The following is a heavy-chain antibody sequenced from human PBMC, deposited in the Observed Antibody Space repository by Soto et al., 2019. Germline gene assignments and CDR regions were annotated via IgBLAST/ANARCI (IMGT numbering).Heavy chain of an antibody. CDR1: GYSFAGYW. V-gene: IGHV5-10-1*01. D-gene: IGHD3-22*01. J-gene: IGHJ6*02. Sequence: PGESLKNSCKGSGYSFAGYWITWVRQKPGKGLEWMGRIDPSDSQTYYSPSFRGHVTISVTKSITTVFLQWSSLRASDTAMYYCARHGPRVYYDNSDYYYYGMDVWGQGTTVTVSS. CDR2: IDPSDSQT. CDR3: ARHGPRVYYDNSDYYYYGMDV.